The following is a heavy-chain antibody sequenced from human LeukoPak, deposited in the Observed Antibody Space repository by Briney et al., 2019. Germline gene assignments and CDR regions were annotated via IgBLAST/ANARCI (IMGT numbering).Heavy chain of an antibody. CDR2: ISYDGSNK. CDR1: GFTFSSYA. V-gene: IGHV3-30*04. J-gene: IGHJ4*02. Sequence: GGSLRLSCAASGFTFSSYAMHWVRQAPGKGLELVAVISYDGSNKYYADSVKGRFTISRGNSKNTLYLQMNSLRAEDTAVYYCARARGSLWFGELFDYWGQGTLVTVSS. CDR3: ARARGSLWFGELFDY. D-gene: IGHD3-10*01.